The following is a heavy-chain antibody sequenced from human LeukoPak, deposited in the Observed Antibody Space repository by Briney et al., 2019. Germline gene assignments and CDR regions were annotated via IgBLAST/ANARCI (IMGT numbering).Heavy chain of an antibody. D-gene: IGHD3-10*01. CDR3: TRLSGATTYGSGSYYSSFASN. CDR1: GFTFSGSA. Sequence: GGSLRLXCAASGFTFSGSAMHWVRQASGKGLEWVGRIRSKANSYATAYAASVKGRFTISRDDSKNTAYLQMNSLKTEDTAVYYCTRLSGATTYGSGSYYSSFASNWGQGTLVTVSS. CDR2: IRSKANSYAT. J-gene: IGHJ4*02. V-gene: IGHV3-73*01.